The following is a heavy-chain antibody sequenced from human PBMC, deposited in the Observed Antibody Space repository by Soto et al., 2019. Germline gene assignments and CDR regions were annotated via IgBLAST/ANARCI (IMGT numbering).Heavy chain of an antibody. Sequence: GASVKLSCTASGYTFTSYAMHWVRQAPGQRLEWMGWINAGNGNTKYSQKFQGRVTITRDASASTAYMELSSLRSEDTAVYYCARIDARFLEWSSPFDYWGQGTLVTVSS. J-gene: IGHJ4*02. CDR2: INAGNGNT. V-gene: IGHV1-3*01. CDR1: GYTFTSYA. D-gene: IGHD3-3*01. CDR3: ARIDARFLEWSSPFDY.